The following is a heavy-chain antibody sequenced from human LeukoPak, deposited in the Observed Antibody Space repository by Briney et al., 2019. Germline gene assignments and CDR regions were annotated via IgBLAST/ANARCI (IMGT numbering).Heavy chain of an antibody. Sequence: NPGGSLRLSCAASGFTFSSYSMNWVRQAPGKGLEWVSSISISSSEIYYADSVKGRFTISRDNAKNSLYLQMNSLRAEDTAMYYCGRGITMLVVVTDGFEILGEGTMATVSS. V-gene: IGHV3-21*01. D-gene: IGHD3-22*01. J-gene: IGHJ3*02. CDR3: GRGITMLVVVTDGFEI. CDR2: ISISSSEI. CDR1: GFTFSSYS.